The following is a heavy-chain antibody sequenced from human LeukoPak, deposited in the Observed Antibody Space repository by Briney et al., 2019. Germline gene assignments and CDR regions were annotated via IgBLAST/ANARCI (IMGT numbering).Heavy chain of an antibody. V-gene: IGHV4-59*01. CDR3: ARAHMITSYYYYYYMDV. CDR1: GGSISSYY. CDR2: IYYSGST. D-gene: IGHD3-16*01. Sequence: SQTLSLTCTVSGGSISSYYWSWIRQPPGKGLEWIGYIYYSGSTNYNPSLKSRVTISVDTSKNQFSLKLSSVTAADTAVYYCARAHMITSYYYYYYMDVWGKGTTVTVSS. J-gene: IGHJ6*03.